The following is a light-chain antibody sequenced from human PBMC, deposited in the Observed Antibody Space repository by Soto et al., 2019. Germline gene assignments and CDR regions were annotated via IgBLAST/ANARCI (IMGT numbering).Light chain of an antibody. J-gene: IGKJ1*01. Sequence: DIVMTHSPLSLPVTPGEPASISCRSSQSLLHSNGYNYLDWYLQKPGQSPQLLIYLGSNRSSGVPDRFSGGGSGTDFTLKISRVEAEDVGVYYCMQALQTPPWTFGQGTKVDIK. CDR2: LGS. V-gene: IGKV2-28*01. CDR3: MQALQTPPWT. CDR1: QSLLHSNGYNY.